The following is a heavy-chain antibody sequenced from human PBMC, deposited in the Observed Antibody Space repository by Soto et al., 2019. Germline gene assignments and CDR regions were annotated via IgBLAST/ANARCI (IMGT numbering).Heavy chain of an antibody. Sequence: SVKVSCKASGGTFSSYAISWVRQAPGQGLEWMGGIIPIFGTANYAQKFQGRVTITADESTSTAYMELSSLRSEDTAVYYCAADRYDSRWDYYTDYYYGMDVWGQGTTVTVSS. D-gene: IGHD3-22*01. J-gene: IGHJ6*02. CDR3: AADRYDSRWDYYTDYYYGMDV. V-gene: IGHV1-69*13. CDR2: IIPIFGTA. CDR1: GGTFSSYA.